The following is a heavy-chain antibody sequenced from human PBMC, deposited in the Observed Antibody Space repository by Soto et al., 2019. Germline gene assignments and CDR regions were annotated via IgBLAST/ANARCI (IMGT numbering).Heavy chain of an antibody. CDR3: AKVVVAATRHSDFDS. V-gene: IGHV4-39*02. CDR2: IYYDGST. CDR1: GGCINSNNYY. D-gene: IGHD2-15*01. J-gene: IGHJ4*02. Sequence: SHTLSLTCTVAGGCINSNNYYWAWIRQPPGKGLAWIASIYYDGSTYYDTSLKSRVTISRDTSKNQFSLRLTSMTAPDTAVYYCAKVVVAATRHSDFDSWGQGTLVTVSS.